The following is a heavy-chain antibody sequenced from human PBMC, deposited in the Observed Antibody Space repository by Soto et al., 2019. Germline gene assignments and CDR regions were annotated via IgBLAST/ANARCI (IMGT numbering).Heavy chain of an antibody. CDR2: ISDSGST. D-gene: IGHD2-2*01. Sequence: EVQLLESGGALVQPGGSLRLSCAASGFTFSNHAMNWVRQAPGKGLEWVSTISDSGSTYYADSVKGRFTISRDNSKNTLYLQMNSLRAEDTAVYYCARDPGGQYCTSTSCLYFFDHWGQGTLVIVSS. V-gene: IGHV3-23*01. CDR3: ARDPGGQYCTSTSCLYFFDH. J-gene: IGHJ4*02. CDR1: GFTFSNHA.